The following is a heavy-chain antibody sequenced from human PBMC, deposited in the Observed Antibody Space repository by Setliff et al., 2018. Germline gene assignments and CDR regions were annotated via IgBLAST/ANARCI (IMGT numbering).Heavy chain of an antibody. D-gene: IGHD6-19*01. CDR1: GFTFSSYA. J-gene: IGHJ4*02. CDR3: ATSDWYAAFDH. CDR2: ISGYGSRT. Sequence: PGGSLRLSCAASGFTFSSYAMTWVRQAPGKGLEWVSGISGYGSRTYYADSVKGRSTISRDNSQNTMYLQMNSLRAEDAAVYYCATSDWYAAFDHWGQGTLVTVSS. V-gene: IGHV3-23*01.